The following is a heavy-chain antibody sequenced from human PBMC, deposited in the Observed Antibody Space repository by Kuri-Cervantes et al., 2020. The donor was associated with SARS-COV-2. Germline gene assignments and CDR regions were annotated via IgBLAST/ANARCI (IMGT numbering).Heavy chain of an antibody. D-gene: IGHD5-12*01. CDR2: ISSSSSYI. CDR3: ARGISYSGYDLDY. Sequence: GGSLRLSCAASGFTFSSYSMNWVRQAPGKGLEWVSSISSSSSYIYYADSVKGRFTISRDNAKNSLYLQMNSLRAEDTAVYYCARGISYSGYDLDYWGQGTPVTVSS. J-gene: IGHJ4*02. V-gene: IGHV3-21*01. CDR1: GFTFSSYS.